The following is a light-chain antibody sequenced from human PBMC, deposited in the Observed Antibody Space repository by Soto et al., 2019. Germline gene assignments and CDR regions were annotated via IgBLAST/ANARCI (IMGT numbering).Light chain of an antibody. Sequence: DIQMPQSPSSLSASVGDRVTITCQASPDISNSLNWYQQKPGKAPKFLIYDASKLETVVPSRFSGSGFGTDFTLTISSLQPEEMATYYCQQFDNVSPTFGGGTKVAIK. J-gene: IGKJ4*01. CDR2: DAS. V-gene: IGKV1-33*01. CDR1: PDISNS. CDR3: QQFDNVSPT.